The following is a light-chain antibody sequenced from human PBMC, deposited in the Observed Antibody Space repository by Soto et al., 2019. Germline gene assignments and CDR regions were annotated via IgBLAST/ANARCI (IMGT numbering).Light chain of an antibody. V-gene: IGKV3-15*01. Sequence: EIVMTQSPATLSVSPGERATLSCRASQSVSSNLAWYQQKPGQAPRLLISGASTRATGIPARFSGSGSGTEFTLTISSLQFEDFAVYYCQQYYNWPLTFGGGTKVEIK. CDR1: QSVSSN. CDR2: GAS. CDR3: QQYYNWPLT. J-gene: IGKJ4*01.